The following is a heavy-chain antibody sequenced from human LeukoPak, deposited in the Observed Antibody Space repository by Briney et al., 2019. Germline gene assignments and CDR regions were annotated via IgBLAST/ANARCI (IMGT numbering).Heavy chain of an antibody. D-gene: IGHD6-13*01. CDR2: ISAYNGNT. CDR1: GYTFTSYG. CDR3: AGVSVSSSWLPLDY. V-gene: IGHV1-18*01. Sequence: PRASVKVSCKASGYTFTSYGISWVRQAPGQGLEWMGWISAYNGNTNYAQKLQGRVTMTTDTSTSTAYMELRSLRSDDTAVYYCAGVSVSSSWLPLDYWGQGTLVTVSS. J-gene: IGHJ4*02.